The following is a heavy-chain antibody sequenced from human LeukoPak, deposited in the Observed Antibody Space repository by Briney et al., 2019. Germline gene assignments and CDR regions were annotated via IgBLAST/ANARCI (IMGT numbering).Heavy chain of an antibody. CDR1: AFTFSSYA. CDR2: ISSNGGST. J-gene: IGHJ2*01. V-gene: IGHV3-64*01. D-gene: IGHD2-2*01. Sequence: GGSLRLSCAASAFTFSSYAMSWVRQAPGKGLEYVSAISSNGGSTYYANSVKGRFTISRDNSKNTLYLQMGSLRAEDMAVYYCARVQRRDKDIVVVPAAALGYFDLWGRGTLVTASS. CDR3: ARVQRRDKDIVVVPAAALGYFDL.